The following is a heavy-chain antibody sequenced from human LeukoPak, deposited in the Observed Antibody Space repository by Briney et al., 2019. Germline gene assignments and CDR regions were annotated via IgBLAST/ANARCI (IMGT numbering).Heavy chain of an antibody. CDR2: ISTYNGNT. Sequence: ASVKVSCKTSGYPFTSYGITWVRQAPGQGLEWMGWISTYNGNTNYAQKLQGRITLTRDMSTSTDYLELSSLRSDDTAVYYCARDISVRDAAWWFNPWGQGTLVTVSS. D-gene: IGHD5-24*01. CDR3: ARDISVRDAAWWFNP. V-gene: IGHV1-18*01. CDR1: GYPFTSYG. J-gene: IGHJ5*02.